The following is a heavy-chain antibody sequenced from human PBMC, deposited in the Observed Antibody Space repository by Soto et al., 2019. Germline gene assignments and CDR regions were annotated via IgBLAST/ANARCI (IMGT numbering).Heavy chain of an antibody. J-gene: IGHJ4*02. D-gene: IGHD3-10*01. V-gene: IGHV1-69*02. Sequence: QVQLVQSGAEVKKPGSPVRVSCTASGDTFNFYTISWVRQVPGQGPEWMGRIIPMLGMSNYAQKFQGRVTIMADKSTITVYMNLSCLTSEDTAVYYCATNYGSGSTHLDYWGQGTLVTVSS. CDR2: IIPMLGMS. CDR3: ATNYGSGSTHLDY. CDR1: GDTFNFYT.